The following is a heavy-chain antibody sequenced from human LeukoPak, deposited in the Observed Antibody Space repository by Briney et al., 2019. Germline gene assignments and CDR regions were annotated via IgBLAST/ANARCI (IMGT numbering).Heavy chain of an antibody. Sequence: PSETLSLTCTVSGGSISSGSYYWSWIRQPAGKGLEWIGRIYTSGSTNYNPSLKSRVTISVDTSKNQFSLKLSSVTAADTAVYYCASDNYDFWSGYPRLGYYYYYMDAWGKGTTVTVSS. CDR3: ASDNYDFWSGYPRLGYYYYYMDA. J-gene: IGHJ6*03. CDR2: IYTSGST. D-gene: IGHD3-3*01. CDR1: GGSISSGSYY. V-gene: IGHV4-61*02.